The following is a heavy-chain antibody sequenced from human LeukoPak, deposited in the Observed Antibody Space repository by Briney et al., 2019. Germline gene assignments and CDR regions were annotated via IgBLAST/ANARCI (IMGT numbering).Heavy chain of an antibody. CDR1: GFTFSSYS. CDR3: ARMHCSGGSCYSVWYYFDY. J-gene: IGHJ4*02. D-gene: IGHD2-15*01. CDR2: ISSSSSYI. Sequence: GGSLRLSCAASGFTFSSYSMNWVRQAPGKGREWVSSISSSSSYIYYAESVKGRFTISRDNAKNSLYLQMNSLRAEDTAVYYCARMHCSGGSCYSVWYYFDYWGQGTLVTVSS. V-gene: IGHV3-21*01.